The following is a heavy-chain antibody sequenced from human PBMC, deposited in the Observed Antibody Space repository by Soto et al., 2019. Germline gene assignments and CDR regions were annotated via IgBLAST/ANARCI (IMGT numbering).Heavy chain of an antibody. J-gene: IGHJ6*02. V-gene: IGHV1-69*13. CDR1: GGTFSSYA. CDR2: IIPIFGTA. Sequence: GASVKVSCKASGGTFSSYAISWVRQAPGQGLEWMGGIIPIFGTANYAQKFQGRVTITADESTSTAYMELSSLRSEDTAVYYCAREGGQRAARPGPLHYYYGMDVWGQGTTVTV. CDR3: AREGGQRAARPGPLHYYYGMDV. D-gene: IGHD6-6*01.